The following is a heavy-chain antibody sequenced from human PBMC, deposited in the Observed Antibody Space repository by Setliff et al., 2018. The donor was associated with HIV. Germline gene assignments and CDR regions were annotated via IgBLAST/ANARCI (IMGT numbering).Heavy chain of an antibody. CDR2: INHSGDT. CDR1: GFTFSDYW. J-gene: IGHJ4*02. V-gene: IGHV4-34*01. D-gene: IGHD5-12*01. CDR3: ARLGAEDFSDYDWVDY. Sequence: GSLRLSCAASGFTFSDYWMSWIRQPPGKGLEWIGEINHSGDTNYNPSLKSRVTISVDTSKNQFSLNLNSVTAADTAVYYCARLGAEDFSDYDWVDYWGQGTLVTVSS.